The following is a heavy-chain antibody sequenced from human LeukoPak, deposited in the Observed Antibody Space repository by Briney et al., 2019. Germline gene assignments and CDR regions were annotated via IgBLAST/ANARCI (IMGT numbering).Heavy chain of an antibody. CDR1: GYTVNRYG. V-gene: IGHV1-18*01. CDR2: MSAYNGNT. Sequence: ASVKVSGKPSGYTVNRYGISWVRQAPGQGLKWMGWMSAYNGNTKYSQKVQGRVTITTDTSTSTAYMELRSLRSDDTAVYYCARDGTKLPWFGELRIRRYYFYYMDVWGKGTTVTISS. D-gene: IGHD3-10*01. J-gene: IGHJ6*03. CDR3: ARDGTKLPWFGELRIRRYYFYYMDV.